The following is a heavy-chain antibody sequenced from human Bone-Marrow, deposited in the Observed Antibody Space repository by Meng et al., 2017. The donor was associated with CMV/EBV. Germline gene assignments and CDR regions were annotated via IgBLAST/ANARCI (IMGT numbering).Heavy chain of an antibody. CDR2: IGTAGDT. D-gene: IGHD1-26*01. CDR3: AKDYQRSSPYGMDV. CDR1: GFTFSSYD. V-gene: IGHV3-13*01. Sequence: GESLKISCAACGFTFSSYDMHWVRQATGKGLEWVSAIGTAGDTYYPGSVKGRFTISRDNSKNTLYLQMNSLRAEDTAVYYCAKDYQRSSPYGMDVWGQGTTVTVSS. J-gene: IGHJ6*02.